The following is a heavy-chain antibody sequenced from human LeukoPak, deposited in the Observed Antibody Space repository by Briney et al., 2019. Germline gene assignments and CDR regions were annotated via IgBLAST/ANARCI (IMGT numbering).Heavy chain of an antibody. V-gene: IGHV3-30*01. Sequence: GGSLRLSCAASGFTFSSYAMHWVRQAPGKGLEGVAVISYDGSNKYYADSVKGRFTISRDNSKSTLYLQMNSLRAEDTAVYYCARDQGSSSSLDYWGQGNLVTVSS. D-gene: IGHD6-6*01. CDR2: ISYDGSNK. CDR3: ARDQGSSSSLDY. J-gene: IGHJ4*02. CDR1: GFTFSSYA.